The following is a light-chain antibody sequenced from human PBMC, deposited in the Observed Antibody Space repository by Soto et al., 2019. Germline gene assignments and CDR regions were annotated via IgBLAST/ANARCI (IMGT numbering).Light chain of an antibody. CDR2: DTS. CDR1: QSISGW. Sequence: DIQMTQSPSTLSASVGDTVTITCRASQSISGWLAWYQQKPGKAPKLLMYDTSSLETGVPPRFSGSGSGTDYRLTISSLQPEDFATYYCQQYDSLPITFGHGTRLEIK. CDR3: QQYDSLPIT. V-gene: IGKV1-5*01. J-gene: IGKJ5*01.